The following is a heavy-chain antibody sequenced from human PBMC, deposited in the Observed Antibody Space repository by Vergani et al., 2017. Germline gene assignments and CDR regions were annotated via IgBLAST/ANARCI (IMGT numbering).Heavy chain of an antibody. CDR1: GGSFTSYH. J-gene: IGHJ6*03. Sequence: QVQLQQWVGGLLKPSETLSLTCVVNGGSFTSYHWTWIRQSPGEGLEWVSDIDHTGRPDYNPALKSRLTMSVDKSRNQFSLTLNSATATDTAIYFCARVNTETNGHLYYYYYMDVWGQGTAVTVS. V-gene: IGHV4-34*01. CDR2: IDHTGRP. D-gene: IGHD4-11*01. CDR3: ARVNTETNGHLYYYYYMDV.